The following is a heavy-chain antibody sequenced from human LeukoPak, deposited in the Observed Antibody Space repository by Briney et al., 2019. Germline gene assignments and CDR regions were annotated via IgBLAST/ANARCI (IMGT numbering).Heavy chain of an antibody. Sequence: GGSLRLSCAASGFTFSSYTMSWVRQAPGKGLEWVSTITTSDGNTYYADSVKGRFTVSRDNSKNTLFLQMNSLRAEDTAVYYWSKDGGLWVSAHWGDSWGRGTLVTVSS. J-gene: IGHJ4*02. CDR1: GFTFSSYT. CDR2: ITTSDGNT. CDR3: SKDGGLWVSAHWGDS. D-gene: IGHD7-27*01. V-gene: IGHV3-23*01.